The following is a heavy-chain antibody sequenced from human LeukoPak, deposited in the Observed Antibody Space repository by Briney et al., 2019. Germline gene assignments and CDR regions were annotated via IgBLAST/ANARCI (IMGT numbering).Heavy chain of an antibody. CDR2: ISYDGSNK. CDR3: ARDLASSGWYVAYYFDY. V-gene: IGHV3-30*04. Sequence: GGSLRLSCAASGFTFSSYAMHWARQAPGKGLEWVAVISYDGSNKYYADSVKGRFTISRDNSKNTLYLQMNSLRAEDTAVYYCARDLASSGWYVAYYFDYWGQGTLVTVSS. CDR1: GFTFSSYA. D-gene: IGHD6-19*01. J-gene: IGHJ4*02.